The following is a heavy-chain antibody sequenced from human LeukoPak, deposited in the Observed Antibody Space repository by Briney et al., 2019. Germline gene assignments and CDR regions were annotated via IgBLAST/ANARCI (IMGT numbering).Heavy chain of an antibody. CDR1: SDSFSAYF. J-gene: IGHJ4*02. CDR3: ARGSSFDGYCSAGACDAGYYDS. V-gene: IGHV4-34*01. Sequence: SETLSLTCAVYSDSFSAYFWNWIRQAPGKPMEYIGEINHRGSSHYNPSLKTRVTLSVDTSKNQFSLKLTSVTAADTAVYFCARGSSFDGYCSAGACDAGYYDSWGRGTTVTVSS. D-gene: IGHD2-15*01. CDR2: INHRGSS.